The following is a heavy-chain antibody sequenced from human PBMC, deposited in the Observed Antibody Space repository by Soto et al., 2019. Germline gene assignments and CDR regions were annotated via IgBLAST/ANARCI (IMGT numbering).Heavy chain of an antibody. CDR2: ISVSGGST. D-gene: IGHD2-8*01. J-gene: IGHJ6*02. CDR3: AKDSPPVERGLIYYYYGMDV. Sequence: PGGSLRLSCAASGFTFSSYAMIWVRQAPGKGLEWVSAISVSGGSTYYADSVKGRFTISRDNSKNMLYLQMNSLRAEDTAVYYCAKDSPPVERGLIYYYYGMDVWGQGATVTVSS. CDR1: GFTFSSYA. V-gene: IGHV3-23*01.